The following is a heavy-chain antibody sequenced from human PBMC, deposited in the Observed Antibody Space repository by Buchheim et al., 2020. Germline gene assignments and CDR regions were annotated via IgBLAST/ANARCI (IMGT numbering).Heavy chain of an antibody. D-gene: IGHD3-3*01. Sequence: EVQLVESGGGLVQPGGSLRLSCAASGFTFGSYSMNWVRQAPGKGLEWVSYISSSSSTIYYADSVKGRLTISSDNAKNSLYLQMNSLRDEDTAVYYCARAKYDFWSGYYGGPDYWGQGTL. J-gene: IGHJ4*02. CDR1: GFTFGSYS. CDR3: ARAKYDFWSGYYGGPDY. V-gene: IGHV3-48*02. CDR2: ISSSSSTI.